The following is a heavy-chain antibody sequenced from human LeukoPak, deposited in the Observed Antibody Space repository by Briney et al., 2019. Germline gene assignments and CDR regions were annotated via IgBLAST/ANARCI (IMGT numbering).Heavy chain of an antibody. D-gene: IGHD7-27*01. CDR3: ARSSASWAMDV. V-gene: IGHV3-7*05. J-gene: IGHJ6*02. CDR1: GFSFSSYW. Sequence: GGSLRLSCAASGFSFSSYWMSWVRQAPGKGLEWVANIKQDGSVKYFLDSVKGRFTISRDNAKNSLHLQMNSLRAGDTAVYYCARSSASWAMDVWGQGTTVTVSS. CDR2: IKQDGSVK.